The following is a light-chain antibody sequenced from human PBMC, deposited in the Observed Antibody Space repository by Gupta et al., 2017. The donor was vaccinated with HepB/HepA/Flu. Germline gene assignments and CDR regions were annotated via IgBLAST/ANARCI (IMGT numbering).Light chain of an antibody. CDR3: GTWDGSLSAHV. CDR1: NSNIGNQH. Sequence: QSVLTQPPSVSAAPGQKVTISCSGSNSNIGNQHVSWYQQVPGKAPKLLIYETHKRPSGIPDRFSGSKSGTSATLAITGLQTGDEADYYCGTWDGSLSAHVFGTGTKVTVL. V-gene: IGLV1-51*01. J-gene: IGLJ1*01. CDR2: ETH.